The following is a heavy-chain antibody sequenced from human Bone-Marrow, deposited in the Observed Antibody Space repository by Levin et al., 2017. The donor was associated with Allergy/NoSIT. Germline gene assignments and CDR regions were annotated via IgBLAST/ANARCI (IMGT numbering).Heavy chain of an antibody. Sequence: GESLKISCKASGFDFTNDWIAWVRQMPGKGLELMGLVYPADSDTRYSPSFQGHVTISADKSIRTAYLQWSSLKASDTAVYYGARSMGRSYYFYYYALDVWGQGTTVTVSS. J-gene: IGHJ6*02. V-gene: IGHV5-51*01. CDR2: VYPADSDT. CDR1: GFDFTNDW. D-gene: IGHD1-26*01. CDR3: ARSMGRSYYFYYYALDV.